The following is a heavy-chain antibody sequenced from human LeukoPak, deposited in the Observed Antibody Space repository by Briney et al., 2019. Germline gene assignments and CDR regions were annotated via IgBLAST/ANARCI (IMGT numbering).Heavy chain of an antibody. D-gene: IGHD6-6*01. V-gene: IGHV1-2*02. J-gene: IGHJ4*02. CDR2: INPNSGGT. Sequence: SVKVSCKASGYTFTGYYMHWVRQAPGQGLEWMGWINPNSGGTNYAQKFQGRVTMTRDTSISTAYMELSRLRSDDTAVYYCARFGGSSSYWVSDWGQGTLVTVSS. CDR1: GYTFTGYY. CDR3: ARFGGSSSYWVSD.